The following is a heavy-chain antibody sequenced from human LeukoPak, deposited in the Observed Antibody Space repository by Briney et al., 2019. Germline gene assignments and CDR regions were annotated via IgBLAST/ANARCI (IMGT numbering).Heavy chain of an antibody. D-gene: IGHD1-26*01. CDR2: IRYDGSNK. Sequence: GGSLRLSCAASGFTFSSYGVHWVRQAPGKGLEWVAFIRYDGSNKYYADSVEGRFTISRDNSKNTLYLQMNSLRAEDTAVYYCAKDIATGGYFDYWGQGTLVTVSS. V-gene: IGHV3-30*02. CDR1: GFTFSSYG. J-gene: IGHJ4*02. CDR3: AKDIATGGYFDY.